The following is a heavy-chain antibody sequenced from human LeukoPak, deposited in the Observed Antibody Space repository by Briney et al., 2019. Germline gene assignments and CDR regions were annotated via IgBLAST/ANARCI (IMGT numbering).Heavy chain of an antibody. CDR1: GFTFSNYA. D-gene: IGHD6-6*01. Sequence: GGSLRLSCAASGFTFSNYAIHWVRQAPGKGLAWVAVISYHGSDTFYADSVKGRFTVSRDNAKNSLYLQMNSLRAEDTAVYYCAREGYSSSSVSYYGMDVWGQGTTVTVSS. J-gene: IGHJ6*02. CDR2: ISYHGSDT. V-gene: IGHV3-30-3*01. CDR3: AREGYSSSSVSYYGMDV.